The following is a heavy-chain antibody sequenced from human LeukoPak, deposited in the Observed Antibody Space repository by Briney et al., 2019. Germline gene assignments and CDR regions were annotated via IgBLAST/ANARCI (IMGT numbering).Heavy chain of an antibody. Sequence: SETLSLTCAVYGGSFSGYYWSWIRQPPGKGLEWIGEINHSGSTNYNPSLKSRVTISVDTSKNQFSLKLSSVTAADTAVYYCARGPPRLVYYYYMDVWGKGTTVTVSS. V-gene: IGHV4-34*01. CDR2: INHSGST. D-gene: IGHD6-25*01. CDR3: ARGPPRLVYYYYMDV. CDR1: GGSFSGYY. J-gene: IGHJ6*03.